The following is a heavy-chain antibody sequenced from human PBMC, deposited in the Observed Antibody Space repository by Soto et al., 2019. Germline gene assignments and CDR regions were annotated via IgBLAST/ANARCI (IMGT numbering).Heavy chain of an antibody. J-gene: IGHJ6*02. V-gene: IGHV5-51*01. D-gene: IGHD6-13*01. CDR3: ARRAGMAPARVGMEV. CDR1: WYSFTTYW. CDR2: IYPGDSDT. Sequence: GESRKIACKGSWYSFTTYWIGWVRQMPGKGLDCMGIIYPGDSDTRYSPSFQGQVIISDDKSMSTAYLQWRSLKASDTAMYYFARRAGMAPARVGMEVWGQGTTVNVSS.